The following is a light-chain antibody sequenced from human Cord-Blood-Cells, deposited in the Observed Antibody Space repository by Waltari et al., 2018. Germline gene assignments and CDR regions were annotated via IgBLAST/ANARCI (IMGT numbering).Light chain of an antibody. J-gene: IGLJ1*01. CDR3: QSYDSSLGNV. Sequence: QSVLTQPPSVSGAPGQRVTISCPGSSSNIGAGYDVHWYQQLPGTAPKLLIYGNSERPSGVPDRFSGSKSGTSASLAITGLQAEDEADYYCQSYDSSLGNVFGTGTKVTVL. CDR1: SSNIGAGYD. CDR2: GNS. V-gene: IGLV1-40*01.